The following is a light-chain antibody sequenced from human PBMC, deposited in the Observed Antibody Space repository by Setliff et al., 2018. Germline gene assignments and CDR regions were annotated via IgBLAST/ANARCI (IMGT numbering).Light chain of an antibody. J-gene: IGLJ1*01. CDR1: SSDVGSYDL. Sequence: SALTQPASVSGSPGQSITISCSGTSSDVGSYDLVSWYQQHPGKAPKLIIYGVSNRPSGVSSRFSGSKSGNTASLTISGLQTEDEADYYCTAYTSGTTYVFGTGTKV. V-gene: IGLV2-14*03. CDR3: TAYTSGTTYV. CDR2: GVS.